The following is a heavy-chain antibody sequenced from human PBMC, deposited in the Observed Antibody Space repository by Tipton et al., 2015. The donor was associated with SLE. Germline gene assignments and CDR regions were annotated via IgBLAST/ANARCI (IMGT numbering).Heavy chain of an antibody. CDR1: GGSFSGYY. CDR3: ARGYCSGGSYSYWYFDL. V-gene: IGHV4-34*01. CDR2: INHSGST. J-gene: IGHJ2*01. D-gene: IGHD2-15*01. Sequence: TLSLTCAVYGGSFSGYYWSWIRQPPGKGLEWIGEINHSGSTNYNPSLKSRVTISVDTSKHQFSLKLSSVTAADTAVYYCARGYCSGGSYSYWYFDLWGRGTLVTVSS.